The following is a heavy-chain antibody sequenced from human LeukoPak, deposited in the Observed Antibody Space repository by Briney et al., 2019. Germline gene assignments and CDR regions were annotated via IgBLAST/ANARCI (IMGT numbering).Heavy chain of an antibody. V-gene: IGHV6-1*01. D-gene: IGHD4-17*01. CDR3: AGRYGDYVY. CDR1: GDSVSSKNGA. Sequence: SQTLSLTCAISGDSVSSKNGAWNWIRQSPSRGLKWLGRTYYRSKWYDDYADSLKGRITISPETSKNQFSLQVNSVTPEDTAVYYCAGRYGDYVYWGQGTLVTVSS. J-gene: IGHJ4*02. CDR2: TYYRSKWYD.